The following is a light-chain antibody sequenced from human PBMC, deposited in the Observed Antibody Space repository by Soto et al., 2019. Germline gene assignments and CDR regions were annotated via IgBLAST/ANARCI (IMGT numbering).Light chain of an antibody. CDR3: GTWDYSLRAVV. J-gene: IGLJ2*01. CDR1: STNIRNNE. Sequence: QSVLTQPPSVSAAPGQMVTISCSGSSTNIRNNEVSWYQHLPGSAPKLLMFDNKKRPSGIPDRFSGSKSGTSATLGITGLQTGDEGDYYCGTWDYSLRAVVFGGGTKLTVL. V-gene: IGLV1-51*01. CDR2: DNK.